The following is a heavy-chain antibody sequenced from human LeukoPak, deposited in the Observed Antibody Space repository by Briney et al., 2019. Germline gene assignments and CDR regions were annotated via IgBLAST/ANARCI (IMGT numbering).Heavy chain of an antibody. CDR3: ATMRGYCSSPTCQDS. CDR1: GDSFNSNY. D-gene: IGHD2-2*01. CDR2: VYYNGQT. Sequence: SETLSLTCTLSGDSFNSNYWTWLRQPPGRGLEWIGYVYYNGQTNYHPSLKSRVSISVDTSKNEFSLKLNSVTAADTAVYYCATMRGYCSSPTCQDSWGQGTLVTVSS. J-gene: IGHJ4*02. V-gene: IGHV4-59*03.